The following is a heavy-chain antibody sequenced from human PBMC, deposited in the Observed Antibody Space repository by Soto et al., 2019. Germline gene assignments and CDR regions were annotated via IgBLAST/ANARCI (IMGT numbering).Heavy chain of an antibody. D-gene: IGHD4-17*01. CDR2: TYYSGGT. CDR1: GGPINSYY. V-gene: IGHV4-59*01. J-gene: IGHJ6*01. CDR3: ATNDDHGSSYHGMDV. Sequence: ETLSLPCTVSGGPINSYYWNWIGQPPGKGLEGIGYTYYSGGTNYNPSLKSRVAVSVDTSKNQFSRRLRSVTAADTAMYYCATNDDHGSSYHGMDVWGQGTTVTVSS.